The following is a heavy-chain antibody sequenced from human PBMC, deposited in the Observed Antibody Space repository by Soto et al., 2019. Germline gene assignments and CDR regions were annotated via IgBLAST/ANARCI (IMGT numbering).Heavy chain of an antibody. V-gene: IGHV1-3*01. CDR3: ARKDYYGAGVYYFDH. CDR1: GYTFTAYP. J-gene: IGHJ4*02. Sequence: QVPLVQSGAEVKKPGASVKVSCKASGYTFTAYPMHWVRQAPGQRLEWRGWINAANGDTGYSQKFHDRVTFTRDTSATTVYMERSSLTSEDTAVYYFARKDYYGAGVYYFDHWGQGTLVTVSS. D-gene: IGHD3-10*01. CDR2: INAANGDT.